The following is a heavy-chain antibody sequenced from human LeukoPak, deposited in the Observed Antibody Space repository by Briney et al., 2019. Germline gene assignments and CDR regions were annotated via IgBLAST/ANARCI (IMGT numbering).Heavy chain of an antibody. D-gene: IGHD2-21*02. J-gene: IGHJ4*02. CDR2: IIPILGIA. V-gene: IGHV1-69*04. Sequence: ASVKVSCKASGGTFSSYAISWVRQAPGQGLEWMGRIIPILGIANYAQKFQGRVTITADKSTSTAYMELGSLRSEDTAVYYCARNRVVVTAMHPIDYWGQGTLVTVSS. CDR3: ARNRVVVTAMHPIDY. CDR1: GGTFSSYA.